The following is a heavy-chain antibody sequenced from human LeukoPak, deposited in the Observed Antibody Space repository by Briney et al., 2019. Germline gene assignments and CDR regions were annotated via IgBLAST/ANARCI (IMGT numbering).Heavy chain of an antibody. CDR3: ARASDSSGRYSGGHI. CDR2: VHSDATT. Sequence: SETLSLTCTVFGGSISNNFWSWIRQAPGKGLEWIGYVHSDATTKYNPSLKSRVTISIDTPKNQFSLKVNSVTAADTAVYYCARASDSSGRYSGGHIWGQGTMVTVSS. D-gene: IGHD6-13*01. J-gene: IGHJ3*02. CDR1: GGSISNNF. V-gene: IGHV4-59*01.